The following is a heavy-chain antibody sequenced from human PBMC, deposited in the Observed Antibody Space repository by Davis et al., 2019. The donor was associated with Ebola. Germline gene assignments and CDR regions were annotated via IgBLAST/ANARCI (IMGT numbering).Heavy chain of an antibody. J-gene: IGHJ6*03. CDR3: AKVSTRRLRYFDWSRVSDMDV. D-gene: IGHD3-9*01. Sequence: PGGSLRLSCAASGFTFSSYGMHWVRQAPGKGLEWVAVIWYDGSNKYYADSVKGRFTISRDNSKNTLYLQMNSLRAEDTAVYYCAKVSTRRLRYFDWSRVSDMDVWGKGTTVTVSS. V-gene: IGHV3-30*02. CDR1: GFTFSSYG. CDR2: IWYDGSNK.